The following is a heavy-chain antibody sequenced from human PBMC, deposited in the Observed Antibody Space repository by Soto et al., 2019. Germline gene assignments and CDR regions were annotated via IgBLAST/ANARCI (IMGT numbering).Heavy chain of an antibody. D-gene: IGHD6-19*01. CDR1: GDSVSSNSAG. J-gene: IGHJ4*02. Sequence: QSPTLSLTCAISGDSVSSNSAGWNWIRQSPSRGLEWLGRTYYRSKWYYEYAVSVKSRITINPDTSKNQFSLQLNSVTPEDTAVYYCVRFGSGWNYWGQGSLVTVSS. CDR3: VRFGSGWNY. V-gene: IGHV6-1*01. CDR2: TYYRSKWYY.